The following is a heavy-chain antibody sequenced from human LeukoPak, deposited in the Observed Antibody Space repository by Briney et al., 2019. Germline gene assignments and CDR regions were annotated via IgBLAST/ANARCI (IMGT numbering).Heavy chain of an antibody. D-gene: IGHD3-16*02. CDR2: IYYSGST. V-gene: IGHV4-39*07. CDR3: ARDIYSYGGLVAFDI. J-gene: IGHJ3*02. Sequence: PSETLSLTCTVSGGSISSSSYYWGWIRQPPGKGLEWIGSIYYSGSTYYNPSLKSRVTISVDTSKNQFSLNLSSVTAADTAVYYCARDIYSYGGLVAFDIWGQGTMVTVSS. CDR1: GGSISSSSYY.